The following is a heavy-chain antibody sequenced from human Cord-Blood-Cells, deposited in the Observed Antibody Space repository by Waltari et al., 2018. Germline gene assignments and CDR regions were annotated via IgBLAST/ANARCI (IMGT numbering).Heavy chain of an antibody. J-gene: IGHJ4*02. CDR3: ARSIAAAEDY. D-gene: IGHD6-13*01. V-gene: IGHV4-34*01. CDR2: INQSRST. CDR1: GGSFSGYY. Sequence: QVQLQQWGAGLLRPSETLSLTCAVYGGSFSGYYWNWIRQPPVKGLDWIEEINQSRSTNYNPSLKSRVTLSVDTSKNQFSLKLSCVTAAATAAYYCARSIAAAEDYWGQGTLVTVSS.